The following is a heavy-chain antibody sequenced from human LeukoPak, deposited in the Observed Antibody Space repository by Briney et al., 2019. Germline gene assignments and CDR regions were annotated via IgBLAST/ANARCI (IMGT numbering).Heavy chain of an antibody. J-gene: IGHJ4*02. V-gene: IGHV4-34*01. Sequence: GSLRLSCAASGFTFSDYFMTWIRQPPGKGLEWIGDINQSGSTNYNPSLKSRVTISVDTSKNHFSLKLSSVTAADTAVYYCARGALKWELPPIRARKSYYFDYWGQGTLVTVSS. D-gene: IGHD1-26*01. CDR1: GFTFSDYF. CDR3: ARGALKWELPPIRARKSYYFDY. CDR2: INQSGST.